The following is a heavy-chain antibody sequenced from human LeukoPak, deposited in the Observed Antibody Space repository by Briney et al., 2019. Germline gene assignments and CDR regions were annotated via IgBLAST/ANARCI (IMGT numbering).Heavy chain of an antibody. Sequence: SDTLSLTCAVSGYSISSSNWWGWIRRPPGEGLEWTGYIYFTGSTYYNPSLKSRVTISLDTSKNQLSLKLSSVTTADTAVYYCARGQAALWFGELWGQGTLVTVSS. CDR2: IYFTGST. CDR1: GYSISSSNW. CDR3: ARGQAALWFGEL. D-gene: IGHD3-10*01. J-gene: IGHJ4*02. V-gene: IGHV4-28*01.